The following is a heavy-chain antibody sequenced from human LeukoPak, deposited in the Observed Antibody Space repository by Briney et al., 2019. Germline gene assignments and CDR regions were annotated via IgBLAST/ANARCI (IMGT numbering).Heavy chain of an antibody. Sequence: GGSLRLSCAASGFTFSSYAMSWVRQAPGKGLEWVSAISGSGGSTYYADSVKGRFTISRDNSKNTPYLQMNSLRAEDTAVYYCAKTGSSSWYYFDYWGQGTLVTVSS. V-gene: IGHV3-23*01. J-gene: IGHJ4*02. CDR3: AKTGSSSWYYFDY. D-gene: IGHD6-13*01. CDR1: GFTFSSYA. CDR2: ISGSGGST.